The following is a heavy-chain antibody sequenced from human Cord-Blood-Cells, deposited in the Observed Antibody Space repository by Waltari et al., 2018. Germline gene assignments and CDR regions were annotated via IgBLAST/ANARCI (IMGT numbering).Heavy chain of an antibody. V-gene: IGHV4-59*01. J-gene: IGHJ3*02. CDR3: FGSGSDAFDI. Sequence: QVQLQESGPGLVKPSETLSLTCTVSGGSISSSYWSWIRQPPGKGLEWIGYIYYSGSTNYNPSLKSRVTISVDTSKNQFSLKLSSVTAADTAVYYCFGSGSDAFDIWGQGTMVTVSS. CDR1: GGSISSSY. CDR2: IYYSGST. D-gene: IGHD3-10*01.